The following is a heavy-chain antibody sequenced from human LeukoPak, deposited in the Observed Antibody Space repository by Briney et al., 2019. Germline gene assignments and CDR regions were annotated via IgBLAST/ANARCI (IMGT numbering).Heavy chain of an antibody. D-gene: IGHD6-13*01. CDR1: GFTFSSYA. Sequence: QSGGSLRPSCAAPGFTFSSYAMSWVRQAPGKGLEWVSAISGSGGSTYYADSVKGRFTISRDNSKNTLYLQMNSLRAEDTAVYYCARLGSGWSRVVRRYGMDVWGQGTTVNVSS. CDR3: ARLGSGWSRVVRRYGMDV. CDR2: ISGSGGST. J-gene: IGHJ6*02. V-gene: IGHV3-23*01.